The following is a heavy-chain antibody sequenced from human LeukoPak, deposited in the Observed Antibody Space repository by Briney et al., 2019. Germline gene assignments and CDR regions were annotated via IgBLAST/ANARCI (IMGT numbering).Heavy chain of an antibody. CDR1: GFTFSSYT. CDR3: ARKLYSDNSHDAFDI. CDR2: ISSSSTNI. J-gene: IGHJ3*02. V-gene: IGHV3-21*01. Sequence: GSLRLSCAASGFTFSSYTMNWVRQAPGKGLEWVSCISSSSTNIYYADSVKGRFTISRDNAKNSLYLQMNSLRAEDTAVYYCARKLYSDNSHDAFDIWGQGTMVIVSS. D-gene: IGHD1-26*01.